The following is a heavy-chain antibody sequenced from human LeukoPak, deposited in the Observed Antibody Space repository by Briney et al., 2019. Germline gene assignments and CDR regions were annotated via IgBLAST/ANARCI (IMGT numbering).Heavy chain of an antibody. CDR2: MNPDSGDT. Sequence: ASVKVSCKASGGTFSSYAISWVRQATGQGLEWMGWMNPDSGDTAYAQKFQGRITMTRTTSISTAYLDLSGLRSEDTAVYYCARGLGTYDSSELTWPMISFWGQGTLVTVSS. D-gene: IGHD3-22*01. J-gene: IGHJ4*02. CDR3: ARGLGTYDSSELTWPMISF. V-gene: IGHV1-8*02. CDR1: GGTFSSYA.